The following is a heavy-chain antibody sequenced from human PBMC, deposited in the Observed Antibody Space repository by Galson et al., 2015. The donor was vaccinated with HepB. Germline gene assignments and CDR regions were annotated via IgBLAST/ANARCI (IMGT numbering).Heavy chain of an antibody. CDR3: AKDLALLRYFDWLSPADAFDI. J-gene: IGHJ3*02. CDR1: GFTFSSYG. D-gene: IGHD3-9*01. V-gene: IGHV3-30*18. CDR2: ISYDGSNK. Sequence: SLRLSCAASGFTFSSYGMHWVRQAPGKGLEWVAVISYDGSNKYYADSVKGRFTISRDNSKNTLYLQMNSLRAEDTAVYYCAKDLALLRYFDWLSPADAFDIWGQGTMVTVSS.